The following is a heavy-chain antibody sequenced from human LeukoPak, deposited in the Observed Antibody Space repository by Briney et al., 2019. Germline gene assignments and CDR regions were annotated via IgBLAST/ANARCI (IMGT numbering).Heavy chain of an antibody. D-gene: IGHD6-19*01. Sequence: ASVKVSCKASGYTFTSYGINWVRQATGQGLEWMGWMSPYNGNTNYAQKFQGRVTMTTDTSASTAYMELRSLRSDDTAVYYCARIAVASMSFCNWGQGTLVTVSS. J-gene: IGHJ4*02. CDR2: MSPYNGNT. CDR1: GYTFTSYG. V-gene: IGHV1-18*01. CDR3: ARIAVASMSFCN.